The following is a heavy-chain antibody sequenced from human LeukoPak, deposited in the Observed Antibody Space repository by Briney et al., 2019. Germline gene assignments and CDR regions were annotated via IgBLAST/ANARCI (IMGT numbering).Heavy chain of an antibody. D-gene: IGHD6-19*01. CDR1: GYTFTSYG. J-gene: IGHJ4*02. CDR2: ISAYNGNT. CDR3: ARDKYSSGPDYFFEY. Sequence: ASVKVSCKASGYTFTSYGISWVRQAPGQGLEWMGWISAYNGNTNYAEKLQDRVTVTTDTSTNTACMELRSLRSDDTAVYYCARDKYSSGPDYFFEYWGQGTLVTVSS. V-gene: IGHV1-18*01.